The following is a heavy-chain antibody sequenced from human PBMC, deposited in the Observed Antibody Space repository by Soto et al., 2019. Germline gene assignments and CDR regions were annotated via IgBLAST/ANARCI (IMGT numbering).Heavy chain of an antibody. CDR2: LHHGGST. Sequence: SETLSLTCDVSRYSINNNNWWSWVRQPPGGGLEWIGELHHGGSTNYNPSLESRATFSVDISKNQFFLKLSSVTAADTAVYYCTKNSAYALDCWGQGTLVTVSS. CDR3: TKNSAYALDC. V-gene: IGHV4-4*02. CDR1: RYSINNNNW. D-gene: IGHD5-12*01. J-gene: IGHJ4*02.